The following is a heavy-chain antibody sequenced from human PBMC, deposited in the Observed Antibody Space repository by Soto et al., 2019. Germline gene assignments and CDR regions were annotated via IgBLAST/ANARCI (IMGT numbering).Heavy chain of an antibody. Sequence: PGESLKISCKASGYRFTSSWIAWVRQMPGKGLEWMGIIYPGDSDTRYSPSFQGQVTISADKSINTAYLQWSDLRASDTAMYYCARQTSIIRGYAPYWFDPWGQGTLVTVSS. CDR1: GYRFTSSW. D-gene: IGHD2-8*01. J-gene: IGHJ5*02. CDR3: ARQTSIIRGYAPYWFDP. V-gene: IGHV5-51*01. CDR2: IYPGDSDT.